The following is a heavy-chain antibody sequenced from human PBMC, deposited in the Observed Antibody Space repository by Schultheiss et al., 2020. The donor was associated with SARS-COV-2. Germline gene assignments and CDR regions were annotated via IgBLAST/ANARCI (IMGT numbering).Heavy chain of an antibody. J-gene: IGHJ4*02. V-gene: IGHV4-4*02. CDR1: GGSISSSNW. D-gene: IGHD2-15*01. Sequence: SETLSLTCAVSGGSISSSNWWSWVRQPPGKGLEWIGEIYHSGSTNYNPSLKSRVTISVDKSKNQFSLKLSSVTAADTAVYYCASAPDCSGGSCYFDYWGQGTLVTAPQ. CDR3: ASAPDCSGGSCYFDY. CDR2: IYHSGST.